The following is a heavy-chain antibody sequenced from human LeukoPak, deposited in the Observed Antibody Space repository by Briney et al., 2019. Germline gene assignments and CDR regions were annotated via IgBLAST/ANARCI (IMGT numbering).Heavy chain of an antibody. D-gene: IGHD5-12*01. CDR2: ISSSSSYI. CDR3: ARDIHGYSGPHDY. J-gene: IGHJ4*02. V-gene: IGHV3-21*01. CDR1: GFTVSSNY. Sequence: GGSLRLSCAASGFTVSSNYMSWVRQAPGKGLEWVSSISSSSSYIYYADSVKGRFTISRDNAKNSLYLQMNSLRAEDTAVYYCARDIHGYSGPHDYWGQGTLVTVSS.